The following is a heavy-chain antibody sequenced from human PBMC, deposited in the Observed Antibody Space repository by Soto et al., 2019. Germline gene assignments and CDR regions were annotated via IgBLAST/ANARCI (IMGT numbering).Heavy chain of an antibody. CDR3: VRNRELGLGRYFDS. Sequence: AGGSLRLSCTASGFTFSSYWMSWVRQAPGMGLEWVANIKQDGTVKYYVDSVKGRFTISRDNAKNSLYLETNSLRAEDTAVYYCVRNRELGLGRYFDSWGQGTLVTVSS. V-gene: IGHV3-7*01. CDR2: IKQDGTVK. D-gene: IGHD7-27*01. CDR1: GFTFSSYW. J-gene: IGHJ4*02.